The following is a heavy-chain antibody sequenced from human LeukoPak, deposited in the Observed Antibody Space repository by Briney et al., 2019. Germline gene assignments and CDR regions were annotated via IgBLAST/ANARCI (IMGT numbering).Heavy chain of an antibody. V-gene: IGHV4-61*02. CDR2: IYTSGST. Sequence: SETLSLTCTVSGGSISSGSYYWSWIRQPAGKGREWVGRIYTSGSTNYNPSLKSRVTISVDTTKNQFSLKLSSVTAAETAVYYCARGSGVTGDWYFDLWGRSTLVTVSS. CDR1: GGSISSGSYY. CDR3: ARGSGVTGDWYFDL. D-gene: IGHD7-27*01. J-gene: IGHJ2*01.